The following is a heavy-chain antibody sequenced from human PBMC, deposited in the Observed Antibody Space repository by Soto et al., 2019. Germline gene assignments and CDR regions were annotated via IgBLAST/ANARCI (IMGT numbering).Heavy chain of an antibody. CDR1: GFSLRDHA. D-gene: IGHD3-10*01. CDR3: GRTYTGG. V-gene: IGHV3-23*01. J-gene: IGHJ4*02. CDR2: ISGSEDRT. Sequence: LQSGGGVVQPEESLRLSCAASGFSLRDHALSWVRQAAGGGLEWVSGISGSEDRTNYADFVRGRFIISKDRAKNTLYLDMSGLRVGDTAVYFCGRTYTGGWGQGTLVTVSS.